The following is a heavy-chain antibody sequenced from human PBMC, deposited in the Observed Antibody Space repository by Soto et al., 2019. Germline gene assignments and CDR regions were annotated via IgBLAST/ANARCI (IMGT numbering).Heavy chain of an antibody. D-gene: IGHD2-15*01. Sequence: VQLFQSGGGQVQRGGSLRLSCAASGFSFSNYAVGWVRQTPGKGLEWVSVISGNAGRTYYADSVKGWFTISRDNSRETLSLQMDSLRGEDTAIYYCAKTKGNYCSGGSCYYFDKWGQGVLVTVSS. V-gene: IGHV3-23*01. CDR1: GFSFSNYA. CDR2: ISGNAGRT. CDR3: AKTKGNYCSGGSCYYFDK. J-gene: IGHJ4*02.